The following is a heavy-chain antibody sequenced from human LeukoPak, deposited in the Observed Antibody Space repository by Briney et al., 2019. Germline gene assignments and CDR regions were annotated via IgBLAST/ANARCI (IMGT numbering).Heavy chain of an antibody. J-gene: IGHJ5*02. CDR1: GGSISSSPYY. V-gene: IGHV4-39*01. D-gene: IGHD2-2*01. Sequence: SETLSLTCTVSGGSISSSPYYWGWIRQPPGKGLERIGTIYYRGSTYSNPSLNSRVTISLDTSKTQFPLRLRSVTAAHTAIYYCARHYLSDGILSTFDPWGQGTLVTVSS. CDR3: ARHYLSDGILSTFDP. CDR2: IYYRGST.